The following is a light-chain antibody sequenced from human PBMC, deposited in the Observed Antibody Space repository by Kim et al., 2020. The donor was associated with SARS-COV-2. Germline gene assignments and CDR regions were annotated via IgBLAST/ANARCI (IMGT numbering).Light chain of an antibody. J-gene: IGLJ2*01. CDR2: DVS. CDR3: CSYAGSYTVL. Sequence: QSALTQPPSVSGSPGQSVTISCTGPAVMLVVITMSPGTKTTQAKPPKVMIYDVSKRPSGVPDRFSGSKSGNTASLTISGLQGEDEADYYCCSYAGSYTVLFGGGTKLTVL. V-gene: IGLV2-11*01. CDR1: AVMLVVIT.